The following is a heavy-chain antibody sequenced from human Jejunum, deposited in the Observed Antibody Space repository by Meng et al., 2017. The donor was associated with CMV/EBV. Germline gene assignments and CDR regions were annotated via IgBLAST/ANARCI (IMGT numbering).Heavy chain of an antibody. J-gene: IGHJ4*02. CDR1: GFTLTGYS. D-gene: IGHD3-22*01. V-gene: IGHV3-30*04. Sequence: SCVASGFTLTGYSIPWVRQAPGKGLEWLALMSHDGRNKYYADFVKGRFTVSRDSATNTVYMDMNRLRADDTAVYYCARGYYNEYGDYWGQGTLVTVSS. CDR3: ARGYYNEYGDY. CDR2: MSHDGRNK.